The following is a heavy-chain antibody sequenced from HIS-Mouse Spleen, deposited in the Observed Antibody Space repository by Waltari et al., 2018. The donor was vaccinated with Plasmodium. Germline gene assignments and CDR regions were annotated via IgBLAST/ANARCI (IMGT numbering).Heavy chain of an antibody. CDR1: GGSISSSSYY. Sequence: QLQLQASGPGLVKPSETLSLTFTVSGGSISSSSYYWGWIRQPPGKGLEWIGSIYYSGSTYYNPSLKRRVTISVDTSKNQFSLKLSSVTAADTAVYYCARDRITGTSYFDYWGQGTLVTVSS. V-gene: IGHV4-39*07. CDR3: ARDRITGTSYFDY. CDR2: IYYSGST. J-gene: IGHJ4*02. D-gene: IGHD1-7*01.